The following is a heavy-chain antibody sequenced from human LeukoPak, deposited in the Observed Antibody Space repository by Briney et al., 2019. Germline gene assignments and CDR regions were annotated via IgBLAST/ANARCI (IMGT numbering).Heavy chain of an antibody. CDR2: IYYSGST. V-gene: IGHV4-31*03. CDR3: ARGYYDSSGPSAFDI. D-gene: IGHD3-22*01. CDR1: GGSTSSGGYY. Sequence: PSETLSLTCTVSGGSTSSGGYYWSWIRQHPGKGLEWIGYIYYSGSTYYNPSLKSRVTISVDTSKNQFPLKLSSVTAADTAVYYCARGYYDSSGPSAFDIWGQGTMVTVSS. J-gene: IGHJ3*02.